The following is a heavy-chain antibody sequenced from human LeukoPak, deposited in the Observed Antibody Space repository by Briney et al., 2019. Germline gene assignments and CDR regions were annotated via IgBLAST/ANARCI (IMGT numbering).Heavy chain of an antibody. CDR2: INHSGST. CDR3: ARVTSLRYSSSWYTRYYYYYMDV. J-gene: IGHJ6*03. Sequence: SETLSLTCAVYGGSFSGYYWSWIRQPPGKGLEWVGEINHSGSTNYNPSLKSRVTISVDTSKNQFSLKLSSVTAADTAVYYCARVTSLRYSSSWYTRYYYYYMDVWGKGTTVTVSS. V-gene: IGHV4-34*01. CDR1: GGSFSGYY. D-gene: IGHD6-13*01.